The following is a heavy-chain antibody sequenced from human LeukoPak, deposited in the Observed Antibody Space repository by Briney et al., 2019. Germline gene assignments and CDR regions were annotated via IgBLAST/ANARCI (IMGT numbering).Heavy chain of an antibody. CDR1: GGTFSSYA. V-gene: IGHV1-69*01. J-gene: IGHJ6*03. CDR3: ARSLQYYYYYYYMDV. CDR2: IIPIFGTA. Sequence: SVKVSCKASGGTFSSYAISWVRQAPGQGLEWMGGIIPIFGTANYAQKFQGRVTISADESTSTAYMELSSLRSEDTAVYYCARSLQYYYYYYYMDVWGKGTSVTVSS.